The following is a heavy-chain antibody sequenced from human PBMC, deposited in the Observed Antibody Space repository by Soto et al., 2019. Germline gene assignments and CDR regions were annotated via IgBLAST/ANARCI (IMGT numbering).Heavy chain of an antibody. CDR3: ARTSAAGKYYYGMDV. Sequence: GESLKISCKGSGYSFTSYWIGWVRQMPGKGLEWMGIIYPGDSDTRYSPSFQGKVTISADKPISTAYLQWSSLKASDTAMYYCARTSAAGKYYYGMDVWGQGTTVTVSS. J-gene: IGHJ6*01. CDR2: IYPGDSDT. CDR1: GYSFTSYW. V-gene: IGHV5-51*04. D-gene: IGHD6-13*01.